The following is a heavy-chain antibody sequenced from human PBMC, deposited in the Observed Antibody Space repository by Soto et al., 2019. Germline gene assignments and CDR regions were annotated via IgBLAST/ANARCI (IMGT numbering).Heavy chain of an antibody. D-gene: IGHD3-10*01. J-gene: IGHJ4*02. CDR1: GYTFISYA. V-gene: IGHV1-3*01. CDR3: ARDMGFGLSDY. Sequence: QVQLVQSGAEVKKPGASVKVSCKASGYTFISYAMYWVRQAPGQRLEWMGGINAGNGNTKYSQKCQGRVTITRDTSASTAYMELSSLRSEDTAVYYCARDMGFGLSDYWGQGTLVTVSS. CDR2: INAGNGNT.